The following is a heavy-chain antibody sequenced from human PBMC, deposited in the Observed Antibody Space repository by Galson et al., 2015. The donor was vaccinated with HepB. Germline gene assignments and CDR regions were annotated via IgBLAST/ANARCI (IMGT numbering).Heavy chain of an antibody. CDR1: GFTFSNYG. D-gene: IGHD6-19*01. Sequence: LRLSCAASGFTFSNYGMHWVRQAPGKGLEWVAVISHDGSNKYYADSVKGRSTISRDNSKNTLYLQMNSLRAEDTALYYCAKDPYLYSALAGTMAGFDYWGQGTLVTVSS. J-gene: IGHJ4*02. V-gene: IGHV3-30*18. CDR2: ISHDGSNK. CDR3: AKDPYLYSALAGTMAGFDY.